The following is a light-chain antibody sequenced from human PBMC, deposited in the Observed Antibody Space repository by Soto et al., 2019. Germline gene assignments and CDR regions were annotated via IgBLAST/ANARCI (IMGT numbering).Light chain of an antibody. CDR3: QQYNTYSRT. J-gene: IGKJ1*01. Sequence: DIQMTQSPSTLSASIGDRVTITCRASQSLSSWLAWYQHKPGKAPKLLIYKASDLEGGVPSRFSGSGSGTEFTLTISSLQPDDFATYYCQQYNTYSRTFGQGTKVEIK. CDR1: QSLSSW. V-gene: IGKV1-5*03. CDR2: KAS.